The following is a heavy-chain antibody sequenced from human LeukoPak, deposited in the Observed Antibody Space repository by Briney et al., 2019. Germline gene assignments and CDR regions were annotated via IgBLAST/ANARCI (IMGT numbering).Heavy chain of an antibody. D-gene: IGHD2-21*01. CDR3: ARGVAYCGGDCFDY. CDR1: GFTVSSNY. J-gene: IGHJ4*02. Sequence: GGSLRLSCAASGFTVSSNYMSWVRQAPGKGLEWVSVIYSGGSTYYADSVKGRFTISRDNSKNTLYLQMNSLRAEDTAVYYCARGVAYCGGDCFDYWGQGTLVTVSS. CDR2: IYSGGST. V-gene: IGHV3-53*01.